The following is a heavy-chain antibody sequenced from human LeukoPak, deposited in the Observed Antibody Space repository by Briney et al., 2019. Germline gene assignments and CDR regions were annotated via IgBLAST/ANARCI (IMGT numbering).Heavy chain of an antibody. CDR3: TTSNRWELLVDY. J-gene: IGHJ4*02. V-gene: IGHV3-15*01. Sequence: PGGSLRLSCAASGFTFSNAWMSWVRQAPGKGLEWVGRIKSKTDGGTTDYAAPVKGRFTISRDDSKNTLYLQMNSLKTEDTAVYYCTTSNRWELLVDYWGQGTLVTVSS. D-gene: IGHD1-26*01. CDR1: GFTFSNAW. CDR2: IKSKTDGGTT.